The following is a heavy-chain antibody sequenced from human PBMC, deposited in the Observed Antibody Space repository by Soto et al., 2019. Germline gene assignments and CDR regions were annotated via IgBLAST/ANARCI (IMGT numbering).Heavy chain of an antibody. D-gene: IGHD5-18*01. V-gene: IGHV5-10-1*01. CDR1: GYSFTSYW. Sequence: PGESLKISCKGSGYSFTSYWISWVRQMPGKGLEWMGRIDPSDSYTNYSPSFQGHVTISADKSISTAYLQWSSLKASDTAMYYCARYDVGTAMTGDYYYSGMDVWGQGTTVTVSS. CDR2: IDPSDSYT. J-gene: IGHJ6*02. CDR3: ARYDVGTAMTGDYYYSGMDV.